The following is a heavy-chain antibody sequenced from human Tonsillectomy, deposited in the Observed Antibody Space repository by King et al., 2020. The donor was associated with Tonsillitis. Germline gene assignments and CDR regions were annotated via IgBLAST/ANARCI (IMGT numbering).Heavy chain of an antibody. V-gene: IGHV4-4*02. CDR2: IQHGGRT. Sequence: QLQESGPGLVEPSGTLSLTCAVSDGSINNDNWWSWVRQPPGKGLEWFGEIQHGGRTNYNPALKSRVTISVDKSNNQFSLKLNSVTAADTAVYYCARNGYYSMNVWGKGTTVTVSS. D-gene: IGHD1-1*01. CDR1: DGSINNDNW. J-gene: IGHJ6*03. CDR3: ARNGYYSMNV.